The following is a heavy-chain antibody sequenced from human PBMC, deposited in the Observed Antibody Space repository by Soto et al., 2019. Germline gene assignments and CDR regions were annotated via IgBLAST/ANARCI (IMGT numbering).Heavy chain of an antibody. J-gene: IGHJ4*02. CDR2: IYHRGST. V-gene: IGHV4-30-2*01. CDR3: ASGQQLVRNY. Sequence: QLQLQESGSGLVKPSQTLSLTCAVSGGSISSGGYSWSWIGQPPGKGLEWIGYIYHRGSTYYNPSLKIRVTLSVDRSKNQVPLKLGSVTAADTAVYYCASGQQLVRNYWGQGTLVTVSS. CDR1: GGSISSGGYS. D-gene: IGHD6-13*01.